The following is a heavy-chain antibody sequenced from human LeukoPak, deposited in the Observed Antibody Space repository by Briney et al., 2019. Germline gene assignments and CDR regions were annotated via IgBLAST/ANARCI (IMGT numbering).Heavy chain of an antibody. CDR2: ISSSSSYT. CDR3: ARGSGPGYYYGPLDY. CDR1: GFTFSDYY. Sequence: GGPLRLSCAASGFTFSDYYMHWIRQAPGKGLEWVSYISSSSSYTNYADSVKGRFTISRDNAKNSLYLQMNSLRAEDTAVYYCARGSGPGYYYGPLDYWGQGTLVTVSS. V-gene: IGHV3-11*05. J-gene: IGHJ4*02. D-gene: IGHD3-22*01.